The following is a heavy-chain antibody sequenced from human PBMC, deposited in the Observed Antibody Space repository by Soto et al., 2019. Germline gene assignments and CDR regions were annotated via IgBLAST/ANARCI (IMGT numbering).Heavy chain of an antibody. V-gene: IGHV1-18*04. CDR3: ARVGGPYDFWSGYNWFEP. CDR2: ISAYNGNT. CDR1: GYTFTSYG. Sequence: ASVKVSCKASGYTFTSYGISWVRQAPGQGLEWMGWISAYNGNTNYAQKLQGRVTMTTDTSTSTVYMELRSLRSDDTAVYYCARVGGPYDFWSGYNWFEPWGQGTMVTVSS. D-gene: IGHD3-3*01. J-gene: IGHJ5*02.